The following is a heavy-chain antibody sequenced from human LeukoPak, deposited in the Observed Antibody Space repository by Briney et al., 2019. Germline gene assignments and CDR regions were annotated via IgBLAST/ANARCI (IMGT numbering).Heavy chain of an antibody. CDR3: ARLGAYYGSGSYYTKGYRYYYMDV. V-gene: IGHV4-39*01. J-gene: IGHJ6*03. CDR1: GGSISSSSYY. CDR2: IYYSGST. Sequence: SETLSLTCTVSGGSISSSSYYWGWIRQPPGKGLEWIGSIYYSGSTYYNPSLKSRVTISVDTSKNQFSLKLSSVTAADTAVYYCARLGAYYGSGSYYTKGYRYYYMDVWGKGTTVTISS. D-gene: IGHD3-10*01.